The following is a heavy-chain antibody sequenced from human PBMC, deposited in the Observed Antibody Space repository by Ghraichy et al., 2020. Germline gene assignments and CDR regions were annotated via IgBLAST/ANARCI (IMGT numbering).Heavy chain of an antibody. CDR2: INHSGST. J-gene: IGHJ6*02. CDR1: GGSFSGYY. D-gene: IGHD3-10*01. V-gene: IGHV4-34*01. CDR3: ARRRPLVLWFGELLGENGMDV. Sequence: SETLSLTCAVYGGSFSGYYWSWIRQPPGKGLEWIGEINHSGSTNYNPSLKSRVTISVDTSKNQFSLKLSSVTAADTAVYYCARRRPLVLWFGELLGENGMDVWGQGTTVTVSS.